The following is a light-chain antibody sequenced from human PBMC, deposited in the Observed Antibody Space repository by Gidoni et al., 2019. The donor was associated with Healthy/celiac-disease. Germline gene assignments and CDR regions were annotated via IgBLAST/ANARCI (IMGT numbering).Light chain of an antibody. J-gene: IGKJ1*01. CDR2: DAS. CDR3: QQYET. V-gene: IGKV1-5*01. CDR1: QSISSW. Sequence: PMNQSPSTLSASVGDRVTITCRSSQSISSWLAWYQQKPGKAPKRLIYDASSLESGVPSRFSGSGSGTEFTLTIRSLQPDDFATYYCQQYETFGQGTKVEIK.